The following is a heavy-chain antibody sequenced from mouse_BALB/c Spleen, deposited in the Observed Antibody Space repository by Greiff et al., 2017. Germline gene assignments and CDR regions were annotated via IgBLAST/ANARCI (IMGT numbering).Heavy chain of an antibody. Sequence: QVQLQQPGAELVRPGASVKLSCKASGYTFTSYWINWVKQRPGQGLEWIGNIYPSDSYTNYNQKFKDKATLTVDKSSSTAYMQLSSPTSEDSAVYYCTRSHAARATGDYAMDYWGQGTSVTVSS. CDR1: GYTFTSYW. J-gene: IGHJ4*01. D-gene: IGHD3-1*01. V-gene: IGHV1-69*02. CDR3: TRSHAARATGDYAMDY. CDR2: IYPSDSYT.